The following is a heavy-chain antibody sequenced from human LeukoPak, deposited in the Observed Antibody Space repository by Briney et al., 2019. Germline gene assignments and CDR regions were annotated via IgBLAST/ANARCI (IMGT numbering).Heavy chain of an antibody. CDR1: GGSISSYH. Sequence: KASETLSLTCIVSGGSISSYHWSWIRQPPGKGLEWIGYIYYSGSTNYNRSLKSRVTISIDTSKKQFSLKLTSVTAADTAVYYCARGPGYSGDWGQGTLVTVSS. J-gene: IGHJ4*02. D-gene: IGHD5-12*01. CDR3: ARGPGYSGD. CDR2: IYYSGST. V-gene: IGHV4-59*01.